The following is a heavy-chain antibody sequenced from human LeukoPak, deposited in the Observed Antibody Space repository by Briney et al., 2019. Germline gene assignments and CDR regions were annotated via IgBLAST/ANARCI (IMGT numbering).Heavy chain of an antibody. CDR3: ANMGYSYAPGLFDP. CDR1: GGSISSYY. D-gene: IGHD5-18*01. J-gene: IGHJ5*02. V-gene: IGHV4-59*12. Sequence: SETLSPTCTVSGGSISSYYWSWIRQPPGKGLEWIGYIYYSGSTNYNPSLKSRVSMSVDTSKNQFSLKLSSVTAADTAVYYCANMGYSYAPGLFDPWGQGTLVTVSS. CDR2: IYYSGST.